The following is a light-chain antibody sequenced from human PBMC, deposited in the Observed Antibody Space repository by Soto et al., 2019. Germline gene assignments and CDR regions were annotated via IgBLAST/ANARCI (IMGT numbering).Light chain of an antibody. CDR1: QSVSNSY. CDR3: QQCLSTPLT. J-gene: IGKJ4*01. CDR2: GAS. Sequence: EIVLTQSPGTLSLSPGERATLSCRASQSVSNSYLAWYQQKPGQAPRLLIYGASSRATGIPDRFSGSGSGTDFTLTISSLQPEDFATYFCQQCLSTPLTFGGGTKVDIK. V-gene: IGKV3-20*01.